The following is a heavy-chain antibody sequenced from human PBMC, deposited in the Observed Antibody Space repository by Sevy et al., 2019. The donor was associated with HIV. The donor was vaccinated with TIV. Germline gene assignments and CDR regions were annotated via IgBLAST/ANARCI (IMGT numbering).Heavy chain of an antibody. V-gene: IGHV1-18*01. CDR3: ARGPPRYYYYGLDV. CDR1: GYTFSRYG. Sequence: ASVKVSCKASGYTFSRYGITWVRQAPGQGLEWMGWISTHDAITDYAQKLQGRATMTTDTSTGTAYMELRSLRPDDTAVYYCARGPPRYYYYGLDVWGQGTTVTVSS. J-gene: IGHJ6*02. CDR2: ISTHDAIT.